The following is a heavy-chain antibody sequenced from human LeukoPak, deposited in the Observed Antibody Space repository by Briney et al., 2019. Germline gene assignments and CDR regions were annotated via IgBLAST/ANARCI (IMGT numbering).Heavy chain of an antibody. V-gene: IGHV1-45*02. CDR1: GYTFTSYA. D-gene: IGHD3-22*01. J-gene: IGHJ3*02. CDR2: ITPFNGNT. CDR3: ASAHYYDSSGLDI. Sequence: TWASVKVSCKASGYTFTSYAMNWVRQAPGQALEWMGWITPFNGNTNYAQKFQDRVTITRDRSMSTAYMELSSLRSEDTAMYYCASAHYYDSSGLDIWGQGTMVTVSS.